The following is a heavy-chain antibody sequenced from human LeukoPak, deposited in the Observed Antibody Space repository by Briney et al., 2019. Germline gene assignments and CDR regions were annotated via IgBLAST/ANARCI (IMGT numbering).Heavy chain of an antibody. D-gene: IGHD1-20*01. CDR1: GYNFIGGY. CDR2: SNPDCGFT. Sequence: EASVTVSCKISGYNFIGGYIHWGRHPPGQGLEVMGWSNPDCGFTNYAQKFKGRVTMTSDTSISTAFLEVRRLRSDDTAVYYCAPTSEAYSSNWNVWGQGTLVTVSS. CDR3: APTSEAYSSNWNV. V-gene: IGHV1-2*02. J-gene: IGHJ4*02.